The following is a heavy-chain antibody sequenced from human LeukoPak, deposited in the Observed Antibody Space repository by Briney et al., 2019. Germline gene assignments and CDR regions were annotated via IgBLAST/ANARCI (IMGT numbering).Heavy chain of an antibody. J-gene: IGHJ4*02. CDR2: INHSGST. CDR3: ARIRRSYYYDSSGLLFDY. Sequence: PSETLSLTCAVYGGSFSGYYWSWIRQPPGKGLEWIGEINHSGSTNYNPSLKSRVTISVDTSKNQFSLKLSSVTAADTAVYYCARIRRSYYYDSSGLLFDYWGQGTLVTVSS. CDR1: GGSFSGYY. V-gene: IGHV4-34*01. D-gene: IGHD3-22*01.